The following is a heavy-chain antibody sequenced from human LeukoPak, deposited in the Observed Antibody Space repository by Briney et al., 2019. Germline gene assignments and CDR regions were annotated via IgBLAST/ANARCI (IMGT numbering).Heavy chain of an antibody. CDR3: ARDADASAFYWYFDL. CDR2: MWSDGSKT. D-gene: IGHD2-8*01. Sequence: GGSLRLSCTASGFTLSYYGMHWVRQAPGKGLELVALMWSDGSKTSYADSVKGRFTISRDISGNTLYLQMNSLRAEDTALYYCARDADASAFYWYFDLWGRGTLVTVSS. J-gene: IGHJ2*01. V-gene: IGHV3-33*01. CDR1: GFTLSYYG.